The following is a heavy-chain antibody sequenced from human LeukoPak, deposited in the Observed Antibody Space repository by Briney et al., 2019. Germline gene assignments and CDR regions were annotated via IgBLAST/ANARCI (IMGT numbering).Heavy chain of an antibody. CDR2: ISGSGHTI. CDR1: GVTFSNYA. D-gene: IGHD2-8*02. CDR3: AKISVLAEGAFDY. J-gene: IGHJ4*02. V-gene: IGHV3-48*04. Sequence: GGSLRLSCAASGVTFSNYAMNWVRQAPGKGLEWVSYISGSGHTIYYADPVKGRFTISRDNAKNSLHLQMDSLRAEDTAVYYCAKISVLAEGAFDYWGQGTLVTVSS.